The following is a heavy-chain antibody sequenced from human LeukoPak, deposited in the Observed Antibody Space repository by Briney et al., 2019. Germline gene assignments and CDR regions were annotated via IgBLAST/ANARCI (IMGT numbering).Heavy chain of an antibody. CDR1: GFTFSSYN. D-gene: IGHD2-15*01. V-gene: IGHV3-21*01. J-gene: IGHJ4*02. Sequence: GGSLRLSCAASGFTFSSYNMNWVRQAPGKGLEWVSFISSSSSYIYYADSVKGRFTISRDNARNSLYLQMNSLGAEDTAVYYCTRVGQSYRTSGQALDHWGQGTLVTVSS. CDR2: ISSSSSYI. CDR3: TRVGQSYRTSGQALDH.